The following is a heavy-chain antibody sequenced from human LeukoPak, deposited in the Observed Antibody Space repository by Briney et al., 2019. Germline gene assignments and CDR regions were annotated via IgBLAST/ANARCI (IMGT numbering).Heavy chain of an antibody. J-gene: IGHJ4*02. CDR2: IYYSGST. CDR1: GGSISSGDYY. D-gene: IGHD3-3*01. V-gene: IGHV4-30-4*08. CDR3: ASITLLEWLPSGAENIDY. Sequence: TSETLSLTCTVSGGSISSGDYYWSWIRQPPGKGLEWIGYIYYSGSTYYNPSLKSRVTISVDTSKNQFSLKLSSVTAADTAVYYCASITLLEWLPSGAENIDYWGQGTLVTVSS.